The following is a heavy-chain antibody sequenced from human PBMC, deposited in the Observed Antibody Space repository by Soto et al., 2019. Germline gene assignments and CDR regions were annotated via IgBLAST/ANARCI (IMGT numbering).Heavy chain of an antibody. CDR2: IWYDGSNK. Sequence: QVQLVESGGGVVQPGRSLRLSCAASGFTFSSYGMHWVRQAPGKGLEWVAVIWYDGSNKYYADSVKGRFTISRDNSKNTMYMQMYSLGAEDTAVYYCARWGIAAGDYWGQGTLVTVSS. CDR3: ARWGIAAGDY. CDR1: GFTFSSYG. D-gene: IGHD6-13*01. J-gene: IGHJ4*02. V-gene: IGHV3-33*01.